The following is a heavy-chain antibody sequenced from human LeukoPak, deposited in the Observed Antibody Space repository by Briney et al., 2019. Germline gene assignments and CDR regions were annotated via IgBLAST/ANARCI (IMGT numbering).Heavy chain of an antibody. J-gene: IGHJ4*02. Sequence: ASVKVSCKASGYTFNRYAISWVRQAPGQGLEWMGWISAYNGNTNYAQKLQGRVTMTTDTSTTTAYMELRSLRSDDTAAYYCARHLYGDYFFDYWGQGTLVTVSS. V-gene: IGHV1-18*01. CDR1: GYTFNRYA. D-gene: IGHD4-17*01. CDR2: ISAYNGNT. CDR3: ARHLYGDYFFDY.